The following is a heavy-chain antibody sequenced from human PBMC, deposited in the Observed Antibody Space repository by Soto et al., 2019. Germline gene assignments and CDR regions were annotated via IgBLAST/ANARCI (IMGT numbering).Heavy chain of an antibody. Sequence: EVQLVESGGGLVQPGGSLRLSCAASGLTFSSYWMTWVRQAPGKGLEWVANIRQDGGEKYYVDYVKGRFTISRDNAKDSLYLQMSSLRAEDTAVYYCAGGRRHCSSTSCRGFWFDPWGQGTLVTVSS. CDR1: GLTFSSYW. V-gene: IGHV3-7*01. D-gene: IGHD2-2*01. CDR3: AGGRRHCSSTSCRGFWFDP. J-gene: IGHJ5*02. CDR2: IRQDGGEK.